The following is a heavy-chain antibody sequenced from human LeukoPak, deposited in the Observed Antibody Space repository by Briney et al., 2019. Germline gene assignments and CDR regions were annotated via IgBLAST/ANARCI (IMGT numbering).Heavy chain of an antibody. D-gene: IGHD6-13*01. V-gene: IGHV1-69*04. CDR3: ARDSGPRRSIAAASDY. CDR2: IILILGIA. CDR1: GGTFSSYT. J-gene: IGHJ4*02. Sequence: ASVKVSCKASGGTFSSYTISWVRLAPGQGLEWMGRIILILGIANYAQTVQGRVTITADTSTSTVYMELSSLRSEDTAVYYWARDSGPRRSIAAASDYWGQGTLVTVSS.